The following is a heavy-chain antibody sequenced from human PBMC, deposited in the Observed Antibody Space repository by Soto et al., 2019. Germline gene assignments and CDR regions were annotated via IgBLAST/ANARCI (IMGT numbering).Heavy chain of an antibody. V-gene: IGHV3-7*05. J-gene: IGHJ4*02. CDR3: ARTLAAGYSSGYYRYFDY. CDR2: IKRDGSEK. Sequence: VQLVESGGGLVQPGGSLRLSCEASGFTFSNYWMSWVRQAPGKGLEWVAHIKRDGSEKNHADSVRGRFTISRDNAKNSLFLQMTSLRVEDTAVYYCARTLAAGYSSGYYRYFDYWGQGTLVTVSS. D-gene: IGHD6-19*01. CDR1: GFTFSNYW.